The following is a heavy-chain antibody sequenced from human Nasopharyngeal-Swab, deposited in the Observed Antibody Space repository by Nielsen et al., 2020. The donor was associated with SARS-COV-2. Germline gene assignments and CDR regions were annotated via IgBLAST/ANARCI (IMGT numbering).Heavy chain of an antibody. D-gene: IGHD2-15*01. V-gene: IGHV3-11*06. J-gene: IGHJ4*02. CDR3: ARYSTYCSGGTCYNPLHY. CDR2: ISSGSSYT. CDR1: GFTFSDYY. Sequence: GESLKISCAASGFTFSDYYMTWIRQAPGKGLDWVSYISSGSSYTNYADSVRGRFTISRDNAKNSLYLQMNSLRAEDTAIYYCARYSTYCSGGTCYNPLHYWGQGTLATVSS.